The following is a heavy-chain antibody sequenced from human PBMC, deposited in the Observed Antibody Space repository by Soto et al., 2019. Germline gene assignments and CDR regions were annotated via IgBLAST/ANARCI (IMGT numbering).Heavy chain of an antibody. CDR2: INPSGGST. Sequence: ASVKVSCKASGYTFTSYYMHWVRQAPGQGLEWMGIINPSGGSTSYAQKFQGRVTMTRDTSTSTVYMELSSLRSEDTAVYYCARSPIAAAGYYYYSGMDVWGQGTTVTVSS. D-gene: IGHD6-13*01. CDR3: ARSPIAAAGYYYYSGMDV. J-gene: IGHJ6*02. V-gene: IGHV1-46*01. CDR1: GYTFTSYY.